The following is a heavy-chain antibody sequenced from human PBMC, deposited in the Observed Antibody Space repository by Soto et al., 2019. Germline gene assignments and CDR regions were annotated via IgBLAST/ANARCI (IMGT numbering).Heavy chain of an antibody. CDR1: GYSFSSYC. D-gene: IGHD6-13*01. CDR2: IYPGDSDT. Sequence: PGESLKISCKASGYSFSSYCIGWVRQMPGKGLEWMGIIYPGDSDTRYSPSFQGQVTISADKSISTAYLQWSSLKASDTAVYYCAGSIAAAGPYYYYGMDVWGQGTTVTVSS. CDR3: AGSIAAAGPYYYYGMDV. V-gene: IGHV5-51*01. J-gene: IGHJ6*02.